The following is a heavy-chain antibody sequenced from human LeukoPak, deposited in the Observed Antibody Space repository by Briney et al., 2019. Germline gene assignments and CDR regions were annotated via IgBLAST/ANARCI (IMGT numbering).Heavy chain of an antibody. CDR2: IYYSGST. CDR3: ARDHYGDYGSDWFDP. CDR1: GGSISSYY. J-gene: IGHJ5*02. Sequence: SETLSLTCTVSGGSISSYYWSWIRQPPGKGLEWIGYIYYSGSTNYNPSLKSRVTIPVDTSKNQFSLKLSSVTAADTAVYYCARDHYGDYGSDWFDPWGQGTLVTVSS. D-gene: IGHD4-17*01. V-gene: IGHV4-59*01.